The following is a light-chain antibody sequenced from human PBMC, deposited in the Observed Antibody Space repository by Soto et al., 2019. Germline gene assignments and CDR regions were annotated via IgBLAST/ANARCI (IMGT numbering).Light chain of an antibody. CDR1: GTNIGTYDF. V-gene: IGLV2-11*01. CDR3: CSYAGHSTFV. CDR2: DVS. J-gene: IGLJ1*01. Sequence: QSALTQPRSVSGSPGQSVTISCTGSGTNIGTYDFVSWFQQHPGRVPKLMIYDVSKRPSGVPARFSGSKSGNTASLTISGLQVDDEADYFCCSYAGHSTFVFGSGTKLTVL.